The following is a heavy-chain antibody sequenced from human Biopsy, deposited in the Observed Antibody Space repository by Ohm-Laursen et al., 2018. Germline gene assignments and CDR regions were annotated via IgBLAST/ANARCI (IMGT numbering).Heavy chain of an antibody. D-gene: IGHD2/OR15-2a*01. Sequence: SVKVSCKASGVTFDTYAFGWVRQAPRQGLEWMGGRIPYFNTIYYARNFQDRAVITAGRSARTTDMQLSGLRPDDTAVYYCVGGQRGPPIGVTVPGDAFDLWGPGTMVTVSP. V-gene: IGHV1-69*13. CDR2: RIPYFNTI. CDR1: GVTFDTYA. CDR3: VGGQRGPPIGVTVPGDAFDL. J-gene: IGHJ3*01.